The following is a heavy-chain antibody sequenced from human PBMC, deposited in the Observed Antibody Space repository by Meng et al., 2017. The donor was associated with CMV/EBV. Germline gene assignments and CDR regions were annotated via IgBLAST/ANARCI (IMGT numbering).Heavy chain of an antibody. V-gene: IGHV1-69*02. CDR1: GGTFSSYT. J-gene: IGHJ6*02. D-gene: IGHD5-24*01. Sequence: SVKVSCKASGGTFSSYTISWVRQAPGQGLEWMGRIIPILGIANYAQKFQGRVTITADKSTSTAYMELSSLRSEDTAVYYCARAREMATCYYYYGMDVWGQGTTVTVSS. CDR3: ARAREMATCYYYYGMDV. CDR2: IIPILGIA.